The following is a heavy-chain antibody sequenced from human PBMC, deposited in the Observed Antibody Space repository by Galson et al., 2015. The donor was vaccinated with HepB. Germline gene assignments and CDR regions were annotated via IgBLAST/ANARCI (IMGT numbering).Heavy chain of an antibody. V-gene: IGHV1-69*05. Sequence: SVKVSCKASGGTFSSYAISWVRQAPGQGLEWMGGIIPIFGTANYAQKFQGRVTMTTDTSTSTAYMELRSLRSDDTAVYYCARDLRITMVRGDPLDYWGQGTLVTVSS. J-gene: IGHJ4*02. CDR1: GGTFSSYA. D-gene: IGHD3-10*01. CDR2: IIPIFGTA. CDR3: ARDLRITMVRGDPLDY.